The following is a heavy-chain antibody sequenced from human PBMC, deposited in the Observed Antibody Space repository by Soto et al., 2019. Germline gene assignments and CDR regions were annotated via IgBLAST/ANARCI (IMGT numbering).Heavy chain of an antibody. V-gene: IGHV3-21*04. D-gene: IGHD2-2*01. Sequence: GGSLRLSCAASGFTFSSYSMNWVRQAPGKGLEWVSSISSSSSYIYYADSVKGRFTISRDNAKNSLYLQMNSLRAEDTAVYYCAKDGRVVPAAHDYWGQGTLVTVSS. CDR2: ISSSSSYI. CDR3: AKDGRVVPAAHDY. CDR1: GFTFSSYS. J-gene: IGHJ4*02.